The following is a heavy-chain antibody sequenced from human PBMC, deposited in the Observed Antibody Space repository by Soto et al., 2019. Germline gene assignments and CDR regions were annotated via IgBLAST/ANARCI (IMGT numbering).Heavy chain of an antibody. D-gene: IGHD6-13*01. Sequence: GGSLRLSCAASGFTFSSYAMSWVRQAPGEGLEWVSAISGSGGSTYYADSVKGRFTISRDNSKNTLYLQMNSLRAEDTAVYYCAKDPKQQLVVWYFDYWGQGTLVTVSS. CDR1: GFTFSSYA. V-gene: IGHV3-23*01. J-gene: IGHJ4*02. CDR3: AKDPKQQLVVWYFDY. CDR2: ISGSGGST.